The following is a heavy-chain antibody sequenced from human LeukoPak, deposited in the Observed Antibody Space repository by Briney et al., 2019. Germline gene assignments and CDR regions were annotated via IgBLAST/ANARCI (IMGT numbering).Heavy chain of an antibody. CDR3: ARSVHISAPFDV. Sequence: PSETLSLTCTISGGSISSSSYDWGWIPQPPGKGLDWTGNIYYSGSTYYNPSLKSRVTISVDTSKNQFSLKLNSVTAADTAVYYCARSVHISAPFDVWGQGTLVTVSS. CDR1: GGSISSSSYD. CDR2: IYYSGST. J-gene: IGHJ4*02. D-gene: IGHD2-21*01. V-gene: IGHV4-39*01.